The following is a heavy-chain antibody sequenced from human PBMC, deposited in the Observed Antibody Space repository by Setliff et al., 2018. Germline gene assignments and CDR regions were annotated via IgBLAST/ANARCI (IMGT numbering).Heavy chain of an antibody. J-gene: IGHJ4*02. V-gene: IGHV4-38-2*01. CDR1: SLSVSSGYF. CDR3: ARVPALGGMVGTHGIDY. D-gene: IGHD1-26*01. CDR2: LYHGGTT. Sequence: SETLSLTCAVSSLSVSSGYFWGWIRQPPGKGLEWIGCLYHGGTTHYNPSLKSRVTISLDTSKNGFSLKLSSVTAADTAVYYCARVPALGGMVGTHGIDYWGLGTPVTVSS.